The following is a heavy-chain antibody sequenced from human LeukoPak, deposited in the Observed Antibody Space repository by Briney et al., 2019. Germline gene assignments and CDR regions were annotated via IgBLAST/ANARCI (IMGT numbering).Heavy chain of an antibody. V-gene: IGHV4-61*02. CDR2: IFARGNT. D-gene: IGHD3-10*01. J-gene: IGHJ4*02. CDR3: ARDHGVSRVRGVQVDYFDY. Sequence: SQTLSLTCTVSHDSISGGGYYWNWMRQPAGKELEWIGRIFARGNTLYSPSPQSRVTISLDTSKNQFSLKLNSVTAADTAVYYCARDHGVSRVRGVQVDYFDYWGQGTLVTVSS. CDR1: HDSISGGGYY.